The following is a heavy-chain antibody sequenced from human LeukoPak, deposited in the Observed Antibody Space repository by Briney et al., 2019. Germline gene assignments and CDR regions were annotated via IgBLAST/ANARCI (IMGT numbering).Heavy chain of an antibody. CDR1: GYTFTGYY. CDR3: ARGSTITMTAGVDY. V-gene: IGHV1-2*02. J-gene: IGHJ4*02. CDR2: INPDSGGT. D-gene: IGHD3-22*01. Sequence: ASVKVSCKASGYTFTGYYMHWVRQAPGQGLEWMGWINPDSGGTNYAQKFQGRVTMTRDTSISTAYMELSRLRSDDTAVYYCARGSTITMTAGVDYWGQGTLVTVSS.